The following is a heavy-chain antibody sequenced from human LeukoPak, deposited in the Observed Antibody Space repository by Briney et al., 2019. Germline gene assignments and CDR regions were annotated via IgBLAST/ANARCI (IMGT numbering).Heavy chain of an antibody. CDR2: IAFDGINK. Sequence: GGSLRLSCAASGFTFSNYAMHWVRQAPGKGLEWVAVIAFDGINKYYADSVKGRFTISRDNSKNTLYLQMNSLRAEDTAVYYCARALAVSHGGNYYFDYWGQGTLVTVSS. D-gene: IGHD4-23*01. CDR1: GFTFSNYA. CDR3: ARALAVSHGGNYYFDY. J-gene: IGHJ4*02. V-gene: IGHV3-30-3*01.